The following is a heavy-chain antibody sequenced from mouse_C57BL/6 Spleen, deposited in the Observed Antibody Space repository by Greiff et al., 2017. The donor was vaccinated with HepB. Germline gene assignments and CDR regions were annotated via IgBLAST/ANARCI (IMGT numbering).Heavy chain of an antibody. J-gene: IGHJ1*03. CDR2: ISYDGSN. CDR3: ARRPHFDV. Sequence: VQLKESGPGLVKPSQSLSLTCSVTGYSITSGYYWNWIRQFPGNKLEWMGYISYDGSNNYNPSLENRISITRDTSKNQFFLKLNSVTTEDTATYYCARRPHFDVWGTGTTVTVSS. CDR1: GYSITSGYY. V-gene: IGHV3-6*01.